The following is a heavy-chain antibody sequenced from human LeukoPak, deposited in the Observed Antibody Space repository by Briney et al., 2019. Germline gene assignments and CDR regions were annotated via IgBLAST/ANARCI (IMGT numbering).Heavy chain of an antibody. D-gene: IGHD2-2*01. Sequence: GGSLRLSCAASGFTFSSYTMSWVRQAPGKGLEWVSGVSGSGGSTHYADSVKGRFTISRDNSKNTLYLQMNSLRAEDTAVYYCAASLPDIVVVPATKGPFGYWGQGTLVTVSS. CDR3: AASLPDIVVVPATKGPFGY. CDR1: GFTFSSYT. V-gene: IGHV3-23*01. J-gene: IGHJ4*02. CDR2: VSGSGGST.